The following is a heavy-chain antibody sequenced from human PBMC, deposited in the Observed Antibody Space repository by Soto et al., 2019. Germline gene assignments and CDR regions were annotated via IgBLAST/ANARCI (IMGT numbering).Heavy chain of an antibody. J-gene: IGHJ3*02. D-gene: IGHD6-19*01. CDR1: GDSVSSNSAA. CDR2: TYYRSKWYN. CDR3: AREQWLAHGDAFDI. V-gene: IGHV6-1*01. Sequence: SQTLSLTCSISGDSVSSNSAAWNGIRQSPSRGLEWLGRTYYRSKWYNDYAVSVKSRITINPDTSKNQFSLQLNSVTPEDTAVYYCAREQWLAHGDAFDIWGQGTMVTVSS.